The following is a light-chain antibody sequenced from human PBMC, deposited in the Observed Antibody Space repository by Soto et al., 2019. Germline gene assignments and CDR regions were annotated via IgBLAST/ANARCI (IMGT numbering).Light chain of an antibody. CDR2: DAS. CDR1: QSIVTY. V-gene: IGKV1-39*01. Sequence: DIPLTQSPATLSASAGDRATISCRASQSIVTYLAWYQQKPGQAPKLLVYDASSLHRGVPSRFSGSGSGTDFTLTISSLQPEDFATSYCQQSITFPLTFGGGTKVDIK. CDR3: QQSITFPLT. J-gene: IGKJ4*01.